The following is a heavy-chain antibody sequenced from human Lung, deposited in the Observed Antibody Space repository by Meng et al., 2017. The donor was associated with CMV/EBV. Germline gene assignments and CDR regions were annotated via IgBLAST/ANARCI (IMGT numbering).Heavy chain of an antibody. V-gene: IGHV3-30*02. J-gene: IGHJ6*02. CDR2: IRFDGTNK. CDR1: GFTFSSYA. D-gene: IGHD3-22*01. Sequence: GESXKISCAASGFTFSSYAMHWVRQAPGKGLEWVANIRFDGTNKYHADSAKGRFTISRDNSKNTLYLQMNSLRAEDTAVYYCAKRGDSSGTYAMDDWGQGTXVNVSS. CDR3: AKRGDSSGTYAMDD.